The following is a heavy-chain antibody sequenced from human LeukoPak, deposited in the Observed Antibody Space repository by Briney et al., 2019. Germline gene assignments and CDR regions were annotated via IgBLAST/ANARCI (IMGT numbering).Heavy chain of an antibody. CDR1: GFTFSSYW. CDR3: TRGRRRDPTGSSYYYGMDV. V-gene: IGHV3-7*03. CDR2: INHNGNVN. D-gene: IGHD1-1*01. J-gene: IGHJ6*02. Sequence: PGGSLRLSCAASGFTFSSYWMNWARQAPGKGLEWVASINHNGNVNYYVDSVKGRFTISRDNAKNSLHLQMNSLRAEDTAVYYCTRGRRRDPTGSSYYYGMDVWGQGTTVAVSS.